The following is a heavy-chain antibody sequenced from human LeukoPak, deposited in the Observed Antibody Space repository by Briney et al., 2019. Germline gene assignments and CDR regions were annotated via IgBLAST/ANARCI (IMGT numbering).Heavy chain of an antibody. D-gene: IGHD3-3*01. CDR1: GYTFTGYY. CDR3: ARGRLVYDFWSGYYWFDP. CDR2: INPKSGGT. Sequence: ASVKDSCKATGYTFTGYYMHWVRQAPGQRLEWMGWINPKSGGTNYAQKFQGRVTMTRDTSISTAYMELSRLRSDDTAVYYCARGRLVYDFWSGYYWFDPWGQGTLVTVSS. V-gene: IGHV1-2*02. J-gene: IGHJ5*02.